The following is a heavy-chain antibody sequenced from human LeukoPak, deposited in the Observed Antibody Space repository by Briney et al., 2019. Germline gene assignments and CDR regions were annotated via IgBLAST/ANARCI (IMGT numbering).Heavy chain of an antibody. V-gene: IGHV3-30*03. CDR3: ARDPYDSSGYPMGY. J-gene: IGHJ4*02. CDR2: ISYDGSNT. CDR1: GLIFSSCG. Sequence: GRSLRLPCADSGLIFSSCGMHWVRQAPGKGLEWVAGISYDGSNTYYEDSVKGRFTISRDNSKNTLYLQMNSLRAEDTAVYYCARDPYDSSGYPMGYWGQGTLVTVSS. D-gene: IGHD3-22*01.